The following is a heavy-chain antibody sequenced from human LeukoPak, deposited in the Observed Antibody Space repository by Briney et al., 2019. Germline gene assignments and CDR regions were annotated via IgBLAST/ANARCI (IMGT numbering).Heavy chain of an antibody. Sequence: SETLSLTWTVSGGSISSSSYYWGWLRQPPGKGLEWTGIIYYSGSTYYNPSLKSRVTISVDTSKNQFSLRLSSVTAADTAVYFCMRHEEEDGYNAKPFDFWGQGTLVTVSS. V-gene: IGHV4-39*01. CDR1: GGSISSSSYY. CDR3: MRHEEEDGYNAKPFDF. CDR2: IYYSGST. D-gene: IGHD5-24*01. J-gene: IGHJ4*02.